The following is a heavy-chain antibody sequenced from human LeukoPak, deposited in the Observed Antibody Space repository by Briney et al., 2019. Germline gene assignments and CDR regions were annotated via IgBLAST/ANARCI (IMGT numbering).Heavy chain of an antibody. CDR3: ATPGCYFGSEPKDY. V-gene: IGHV4-39*01. CDR1: GDSISSRGYS. D-gene: IGHD3-10*01. Sequence: PSETLSLTCTVFGDSISSRGYSWGWIRQPPGKGLEWIVTISHSGTTYYKPSLKSRVTISVDTSKNQFFLILSSVTAADTAVYYCATPGCYFGSEPKDYWGQGTLVTVSS. J-gene: IGHJ4*02. CDR2: ISHSGTT.